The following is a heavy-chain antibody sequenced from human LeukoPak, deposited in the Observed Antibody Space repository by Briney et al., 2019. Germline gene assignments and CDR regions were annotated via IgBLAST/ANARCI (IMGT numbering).Heavy chain of an antibody. J-gene: IGHJ6*02. D-gene: IGHD6-13*01. V-gene: IGHV3-13*01. CDR3: ARLRSAAGGTDLGMDV. Sequence: QAGGSLRLSCAASGFTFSSCDMHWVRQVTGKGLEGVSAMGTAGDTYYPGSVKGRFTISRENAKNSLYLHMNSLRVGDTAVYYCARLRSAAGGTDLGMDVWGQGTTVTVSS. CDR2: MGTAGDT. CDR1: GFTFSSCD.